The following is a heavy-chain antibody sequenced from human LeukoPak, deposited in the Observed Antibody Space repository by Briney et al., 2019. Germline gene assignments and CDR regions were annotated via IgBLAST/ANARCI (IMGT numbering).Heavy chain of an antibody. CDR1: GGSISSYY. V-gene: IGHV4-59*01. J-gene: IGHJ5*02. CDR2: IYYSGST. CDR3: ARAGGSSSWYVDWFDP. D-gene: IGHD6-13*01. Sequence: SETLSLTCTLSGGSISSYYWSWIRQPPGKGLEWIGYIYYSGSTNYNPSLKSRVTISVDTSKNQFSLKLSSVTAADTAVYYCARAGGSSSWYVDWFDPWGQGTLVTVSS.